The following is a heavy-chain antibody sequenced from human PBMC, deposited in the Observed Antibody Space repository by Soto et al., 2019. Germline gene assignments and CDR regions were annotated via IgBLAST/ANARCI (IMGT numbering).Heavy chain of an antibody. V-gene: IGHV2-5*02. CDR2: IYWDDDE. CDR1: GFSLSSTRMA. J-gene: IGHJ4*02. Sequence: QITLKESGPTLVKPTQTLTLTCTFSGFSLSSTRMAVGWIRQPPGKALEWLALIYWDDDERYSPFLKSRLTITKDTSKNQVVLTMSNMDPVDTARYYCAHIVVAGLGCYFDYWGQGTLVTVSS. D-gene: IGHD6-19*01. CDR3: AHIVVAGLGCYFDY.